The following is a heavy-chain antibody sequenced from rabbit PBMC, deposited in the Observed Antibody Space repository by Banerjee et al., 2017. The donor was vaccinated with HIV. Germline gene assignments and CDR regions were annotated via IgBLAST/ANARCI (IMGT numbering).Heavy chain of an antibody. J-gene: IGHJ6*01. D-gene: IGHD2-1*01. CDR1: GFSFSGSYW. Sequence: QEQLGESGGGLVQPEGSLTLTCTASGFSFSGSYWICWVRQAPATGLEWIACINAGNDDKICYASWVSGRFTISSDNAQNTVDLRMNSLTAADTATYFCARAGDDYGDPNTYGMDLWGPGTLVTVS. CDR3: ARAGDDYGDPNTYGMDL. CDR2: INAGNDDKI. V-gene: IGHV1S45*01.